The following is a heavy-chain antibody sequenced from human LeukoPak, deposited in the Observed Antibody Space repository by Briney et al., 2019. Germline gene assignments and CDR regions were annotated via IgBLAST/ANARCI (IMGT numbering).Heavy chain of an antibody. CDR1: GFTVSSNY. Sequence: GGSLRLSCAASGFTVSSNYMSWVRQAPGKGLEWVSVIYSGGNTYYADSVKGRFTNSRDNSKNTLYLQMNSLRAEDTAVYYCARGDSSGYYYFDYWGQGTLVTVSS. J-gene: IGHJ4*02. D-gene: IGHD6-19*01. CDR3: ARGDSSGYYYFDY. CDR2: IYSGGNT. V-gene: IGHV3-53*01.